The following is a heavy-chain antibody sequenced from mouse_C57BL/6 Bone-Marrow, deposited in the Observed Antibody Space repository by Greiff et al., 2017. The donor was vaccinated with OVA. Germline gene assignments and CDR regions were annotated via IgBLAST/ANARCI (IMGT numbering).Heavy chain of an antibody. D-gene: IGHD3-2*02. CDR1: GYSITSGYY. J-gene: IGHJ2*01. CDR2: ISYDGSN. V-gene: IGHV3-6*01. CDR3: ARGGQLRLFDY. Sequence: EVQLQQSGPGLVKPSQSLSLTCSVTGYSITSGYYWNWIRQFPGNKLEWMGYISYDGSNNYNPSLKNRISITRDTSKNQFFLKLNSVTTEDTATYYCARGGQLRLFDYWGQGTTLTVSS.